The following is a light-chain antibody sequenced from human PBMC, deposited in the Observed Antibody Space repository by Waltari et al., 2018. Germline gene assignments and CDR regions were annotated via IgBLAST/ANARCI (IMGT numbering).Light chain of an antibody. CDR1: SSDVGGFNY. J-gene: IGLJ3*02. Sequence: QSALTQPPSASGSPGQSVTISCTGTSSDVGGFNYVSWYQQNPGKVPKLMIYEVTKRPSGVPDRFSGSKSGNTASLTVSGLQTEDEADYYCSSYAGGSWVFGGGTKLTVL. V-gene: IGLV2-8*01. CDR2: EVT. CDR3: SSYAGGSWV.